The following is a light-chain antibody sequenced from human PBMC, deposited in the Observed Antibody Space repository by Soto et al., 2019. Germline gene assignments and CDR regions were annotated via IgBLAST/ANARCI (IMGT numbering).Light chain of an antibody. Sequence: QSALTQPPSASGSPGQSVTISCTGTSSDVGGYNYVSWYQQHPGKVPKLMVYEVNKRPSGVPDRCSGSKSGNTASLTVSGLQAEDEADYYCTSCAGGNNVFGTGTKLTVL. V-gene: IGLV2-8*01. J-gene: IGLJ1*01. CDR1: SSDVGGYNY. CDR2: EVN. CDR3: TSCAGGNNV.